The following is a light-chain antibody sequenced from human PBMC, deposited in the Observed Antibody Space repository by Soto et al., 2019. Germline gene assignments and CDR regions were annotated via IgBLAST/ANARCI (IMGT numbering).Light chain of an antibody. Sequence: QSVLTQPASVSGSPGQSITISCTGTSSDVGSYNLVSWYQQHPGKAPKLMIYEGSKRPSGVSTRFSASRSGNTASLTISGLQAEDEADYYCCSYAGGIAVVLFGGGTKLTVL. J-gene: IGLJ2*01. CDR2: EGS. V-gene: IGLV2-23*03. CDR3: CSYAGGIAVVL. CDR1: SSDVGSYNL.